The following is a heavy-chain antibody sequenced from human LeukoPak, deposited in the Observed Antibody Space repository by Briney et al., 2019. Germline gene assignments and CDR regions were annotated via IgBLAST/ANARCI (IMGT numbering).Heavy chain of an antibody. CDR2: ISSSSSYI. V-gene: IGHV3-21*01. Sequence: GGSLRLSCAASGFTFSSYSMNWVRQAPGQGLEWVSSISSSSSYIYYADSVKGRFTISRDNAKNSLYLQMNSLRAEDTAVYYCARDPHSNYYGSSGYDYNWGQGTLVTVSS. CDR1: GFTFSSYS. J-gene: IGHJ4*02. D-gene: IGHD3-22*01. CDR3: ARDPHSNYYGSSGYDYN.